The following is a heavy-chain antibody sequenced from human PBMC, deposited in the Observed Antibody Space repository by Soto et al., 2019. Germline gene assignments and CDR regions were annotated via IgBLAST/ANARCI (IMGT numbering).Heavy chain of an antibody. CDR2: IYYSGST. CDR3: ARVPNSFSYYYMDV. J-gene: IGHJ6*03. CDR1: GGSISSYY. Sequence: SETLSLTLTVSGGSISSYYWSWIRQPPGKGLEWIGYIYYSGSTNYNPSLKSRVTISVDTSKNQFSLKLSSVTAADTAVYYCARVPNSFSYYYMDVWGKGTTVTVSS. V-gene: IGHV4-59*01. D-gene: IGHD1-7*01.